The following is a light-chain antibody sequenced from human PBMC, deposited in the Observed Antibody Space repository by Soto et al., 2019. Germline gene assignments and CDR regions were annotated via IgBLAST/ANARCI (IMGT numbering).Light chain of an antibody. J-gene: IGLJ1*01. CDR2: RNN. CDR1: SSNIGSNY. CDR3: SAWDDSLSGLYV. V-gene: IGLV1-47*01. Sequence: QSVLTQPPSASGTPGQRVTISCSGSSSNIGSNYVYWYQQLPGTAPKLLIYRNNHRPSGVPDRFSGSKSGNSASLAISGLQSEDEADYYCSAWDDSLSGLYVFGTGTKVTVL.